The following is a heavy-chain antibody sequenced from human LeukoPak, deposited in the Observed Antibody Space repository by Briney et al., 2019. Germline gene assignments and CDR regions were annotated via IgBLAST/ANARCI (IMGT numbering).Heavy chain of an antibody. Sequence: SETLSLTCTVSRGSISSSSYYWAWIRQPPGKGLEWIGSIYYSGSTYFNPSLKSRVTISVDTSKNQFSLKLTSVTAADTAVYYCARDTNYGDYVWGQGTLVTVSS. CDR3: ARDTNYGDYV. CDR2: IYYSGST. V-gene: IGHV4-39*07. J-gene: IGHJ4*02. CDR1: RGSISSSSYY. D-gene: IGHD4-17*01.